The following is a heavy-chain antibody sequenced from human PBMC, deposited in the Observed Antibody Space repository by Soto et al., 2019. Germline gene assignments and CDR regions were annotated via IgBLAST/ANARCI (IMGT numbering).Heavy chain of an antibody. Sequence: GASVKVSCKASGYSFTSYVMHWVRQAPGQRLEWMGWINAGCWNTKYSQKFQGIVTITRDTSACTAYMELSGLRSEDQAVYYCAKYCSSTNCLTCYYYDYGMHVWGQGTTVTVSS. CDR3: AKYCSSTNCLTCYYYDYGMHV. CDR1: GYSFTSYV. CDR2: INAGCWNT. D-gene: IGHD2-2*01. J-gene: IGHJ6*02. V-gene: IGHV1-3*01.